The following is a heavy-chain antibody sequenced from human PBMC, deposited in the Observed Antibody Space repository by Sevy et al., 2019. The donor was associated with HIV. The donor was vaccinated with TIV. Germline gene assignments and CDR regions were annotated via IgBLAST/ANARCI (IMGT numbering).Heavy chain of an antibody. CDR1: GGSFSGYY. Sequence: SEALSLTCAVYGGSFSGYYWSWIRQPPGKGLEWIGEINHSGSTNYNPSLKSRVTISVDTSKNQFSLKLSSVTAADTAVYYCARGEAAAFDYWGQGTLVTVSS. J-gene: IGHJ4*02. D-gene: IGHD6-13*01. CDR2: INHSGST. CDR3: ARGEAAAFDY. V-gene: IGHV4-34*01.